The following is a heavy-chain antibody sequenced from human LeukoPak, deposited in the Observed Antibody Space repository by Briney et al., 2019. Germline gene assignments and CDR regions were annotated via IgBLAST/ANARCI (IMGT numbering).Heavy chain of an antibody. J-gene: IGHJ6*02. Sequence: GGSLRLSCVASGFTFSEHYMDWVRQSPGQGLEWVGRIRKKTNGYTTEYAASVRGRFTISRDDSRNSLYLQMNSLKTEDTAVYYCARVRPGGYRWNYGMDVWGQGTTVTVSS. D-gene: IGHD5-18*01. CDR2: IRKKTNGYTT. CDR1: GFTFSEHY. CDR3: ARVRPGGYRWNYGMDV. V-gene: IGHV3-72*01.